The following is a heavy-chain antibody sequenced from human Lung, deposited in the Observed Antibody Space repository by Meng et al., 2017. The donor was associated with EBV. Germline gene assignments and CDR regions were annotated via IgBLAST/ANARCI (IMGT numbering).Heavy chain of an antibody. J-gene: IGHJ5*02. Sequence: QGRLGQSGSELTKPGASVKCSCKASGYTFSTYTINWVRQAHGRGLEWMGWISTNTGTPTYTQGFTGRFVFSLDTSVSTAYLQISSLKAEDTAVYYCARGGNFDPWGQGTLVTVSS. CDR1: GYTFSTYT. CDR3: ARGGNFDP. CDR2: ISTNTGTP. D-gene: IGHD2/OR15-2a*01. V-gene: IGHV7-4-1*02.